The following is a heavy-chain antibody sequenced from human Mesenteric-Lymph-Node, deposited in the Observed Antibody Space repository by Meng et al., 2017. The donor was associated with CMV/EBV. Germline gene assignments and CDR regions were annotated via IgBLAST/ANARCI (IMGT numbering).Heavy chain of an antibody. CDR3: AKYTGNFYYHGMDV. V-gene: IGHV3-11*01. CDR1: GFTFSDYY. Sequence: GGSLRLSCAASGFTFSDYYMSWIRQAPGKGLEWVSYISGSRSSIYYADSVKGRFTISRDNAKNSLFLQMNSLRAEDTALYYCAKYTGNFYYHGMDVWGLGTTVTVSS. CDR2: ISGSRSSI. J-gene: IGHJ6*02. D-gene: IGHD1-26*01.